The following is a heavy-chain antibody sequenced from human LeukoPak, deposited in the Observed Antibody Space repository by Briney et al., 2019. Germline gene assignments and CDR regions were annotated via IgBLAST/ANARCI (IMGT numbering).Heavy chain of an antibody. D-gene: IGHD1-1*01. CDR3: ARFSGSSLDNNWFDP. CDR1: GYSFTSYW. V-gene: IGHV5-51*01. Sequence: GESLKISCKGSGYSFTSYWIGWVRQMPGKGLEWMGIIYPGDSDTRYSPSFQGQVTISADKSISTAYLQWSSLKASGTAMYFCARFSGSSLDNNWFDPWGQGTLVTVSS. CDR2: IYPGDSDT. J-gene: IGHJ5*02.